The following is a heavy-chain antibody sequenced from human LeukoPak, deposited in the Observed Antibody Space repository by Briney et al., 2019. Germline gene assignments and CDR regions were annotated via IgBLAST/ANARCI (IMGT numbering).Heavy chain of an antibody. Sequence: KPSETLSLTCTVSGGSISSYYWSWIRQPAGKGLEWIGRIYTTGSTNYNPSLKSRVTMSVDTSKNQFSLKLRSVTAADTAVYYYARDPMHYFDNTNYDYWGQGTLVTVSS. V-gene: IGHV4-4*07. D-gene: IGHD3-22*01. CDR1: GGSISSYY. CDR2: IYTTGST. J-gene: IGHJ4*02. CDR3: ARDPMHYFDNTNYDY.